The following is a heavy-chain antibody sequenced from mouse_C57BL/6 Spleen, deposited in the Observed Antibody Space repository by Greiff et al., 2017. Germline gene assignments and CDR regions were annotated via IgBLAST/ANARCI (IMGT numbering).Heavy chain of an antibody. CDR2: IRSKSNNYAT. V-gene: IGHV10-1*01. J-gene: IGHJ2*01. Sequence: EVQLVESGGGLVQPKGSLKISCAASGYSFNTYAMNWVRQVPGKGLEWVARIRSKSNNYATYYADSVKDRFTISRDDSESMIYLQMNILKTEDTAMYYCVRHTYFDYWGQGTTLTVSS. CDR3: VRHTYFDY. CDR1: GYSFNTYA.